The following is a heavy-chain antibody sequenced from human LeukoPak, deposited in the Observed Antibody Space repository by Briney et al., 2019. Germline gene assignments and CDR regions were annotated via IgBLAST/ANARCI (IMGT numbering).Heavy chain of an antibody. CDR2: INHSGST. CDR3: ARVAAAGTGFDP. Sequence: SETLSLTCAVYGGSFSGYYWSWIRQPPGKGLEWIGEINHSGSTNYNPSLKSQVTISVDTSKNQFSLKLSSVTAADTAVYYCARVAAAGTGFDPWGQGTLVTVSS. CDR1: GGSFSGYY. V-gene: IGHV4-34*01. D-gene: IGHD6-13*01. J-gene: IGHJ5*02.